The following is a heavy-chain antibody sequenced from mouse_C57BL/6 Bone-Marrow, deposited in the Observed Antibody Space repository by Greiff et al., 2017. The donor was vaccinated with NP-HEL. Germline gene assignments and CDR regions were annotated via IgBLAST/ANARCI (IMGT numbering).Heavy chain of an antibody. D-gene: IGHD1-1*01. CDR2: ISSGGSYT. J-gene: IGHJ3*01. V-gene: IGHV5-6*01. CDR3: ARAYYGSSYEFAY. Sequence: EVQGVESGGDLVKPGGSLKLSCAASGFTFSSYGMSWVRQTPDKRLEWVATISSGGSYTYYPDSVKGRFTISRDNAKNTLYLQMSSLKSEDTAMYYCARAYYGSSYEFAYWGQGTLVTVSA. CDR1: GFTFSSYG.